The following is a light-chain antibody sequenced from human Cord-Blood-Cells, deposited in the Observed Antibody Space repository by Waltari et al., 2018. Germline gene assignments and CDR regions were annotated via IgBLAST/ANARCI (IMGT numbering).Light chain of an antibody. CDR3: QSYDSSLSGYV. CDR1: SSNIGAGYD. V-gene: IGLV1-40*01. J-gene: IGLJ1*01. Sequence: QSVLTQSPSVSGAPGQRVTISCTGSSSNIGAGYDVHVYQQLPGTAPKLLIYGNSNRPSGVPDRFSGSKSGTSASLAITGLQAEDEADYYCQSYDSSLSGYVFGTGTKVTVL. CDR2: GNS.